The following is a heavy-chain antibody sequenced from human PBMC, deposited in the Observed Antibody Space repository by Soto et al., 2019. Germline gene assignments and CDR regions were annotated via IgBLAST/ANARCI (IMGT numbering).Heavy chain of an antibody. Sequence: SETLSLTCTVSGGSISSDDYYWSWIRQPPGKGPEWIGYIYYNGRTDYNPSLKSRVIISIDTSKNQFSLNLNSVSAADTAVYYCARDRSNSPDYFDYWGQGTLVTVSS. J-gene: IGHJ4*02. CDR2: IYYNGRT. CDR1: GGSISSDDYY. CDR3: ARDRSNSPDYFDY. V-gene: IGHV4-30-4*01. D-gene: IGHD6-6*01.